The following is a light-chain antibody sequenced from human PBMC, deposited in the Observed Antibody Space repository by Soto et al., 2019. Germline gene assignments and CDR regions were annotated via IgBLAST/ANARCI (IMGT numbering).Light chain of an antibody. CDR1: QSFSSSY. Sequence: DIVLTQSPGTLSLSPGERATLSCRASQSFSSSYLAWYQHKPGQAPRLLIYGTSSRATGVPDRFSGSGSGTDLTLTISRLENEDFEVFYCQKYGDSPTFGGATKVDIK. CDR3: QKYGDSPT. V-gene: IGKV3-20*01. CDR2: GTS. J-gene: IGKJ4*01.